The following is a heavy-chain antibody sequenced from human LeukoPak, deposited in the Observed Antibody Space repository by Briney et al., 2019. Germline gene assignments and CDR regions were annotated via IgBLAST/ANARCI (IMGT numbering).Heavy chain of an antibody. CDR3: ARDPSIAVARFDY. J-gene: IGHJ4*02. CDR1: GFTFSSYG. Sequence: QPGGSLRLSCAASGFTFSSYGMHWVRQAPGKGLEWVAVISYDGSNKYYADSVKGRFTISRDNSKNTLYLQMNSLRAEDTAVYYCARDPSIAVARFDYWGQGTLVTVSS. V-gene: IGHV3-30*03. D-gene: IGHD6-19*01. CDR2: ISYDGSNK.